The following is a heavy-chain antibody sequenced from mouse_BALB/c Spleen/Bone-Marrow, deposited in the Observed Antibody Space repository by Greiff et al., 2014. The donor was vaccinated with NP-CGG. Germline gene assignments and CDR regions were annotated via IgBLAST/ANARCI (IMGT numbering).Heavy chain of an antibody. CDR3: ARHEDRVRAWFAY. CDR1: GYTFTEYI. J-gene: IGHJ3*01. Sequence: VLLVESGAELVKPGASVKLSCKASGYTFTEYIIHWVKQRSEQGLEWIGWFYPEGDGIKYNEKFKDKATLTADKSSSTAYMELTSFTSEDSAFYVYARHEDRVRAWFAYWGQGTLVTVSA. V-gene: IGHV1-62-2*01. D-gene: IGHD2-14*01. CDR2: FYPEGDGI.